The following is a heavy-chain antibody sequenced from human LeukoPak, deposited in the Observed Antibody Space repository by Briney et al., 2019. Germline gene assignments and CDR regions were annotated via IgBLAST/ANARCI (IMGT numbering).Heavy chain of an antibody. J-gene: IGHJ4*02. Sequence: SETLSLTCTVSGGSISGYYWSWIRQPPGKGLEWIGYIFYSGSTNYNPSLKSRVTISVDTSKNQFSLKLSSVTAADTAVYYCARGEWDLLFDYWGQGTLSPSPQ. D-gene: IGHD1-26*01. CDR2: IFYSGST. CDR3: ARGEWDLLFDY. V-gene: IGHV4-59*01. CDR1: GGSISGYY.